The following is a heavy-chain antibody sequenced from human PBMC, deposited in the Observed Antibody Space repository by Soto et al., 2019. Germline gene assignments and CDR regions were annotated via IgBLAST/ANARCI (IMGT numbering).Heavy chain of an antibody. CDR1: GGSISSYF. D-gene: IGHD6-19*01. CDR2: IDYSGRT. J-gene: IGHJ6*02. Sequence: TLSLTCTVSGGSISSYFWIWIRQPPGKGLEWIGYIDYSGRTNYNPSLKSRVSISVDTSKNQFSLMLNSVTAADTAMYYCSRDGASSSWHGMDVWGQGTTVTVSS. V-gene: IGHV4-59*01. CDR3: SRDGASSSWHGMDV.